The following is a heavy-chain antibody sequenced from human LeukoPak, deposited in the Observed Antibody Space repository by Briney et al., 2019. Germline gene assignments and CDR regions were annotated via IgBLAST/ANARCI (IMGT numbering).Heavy chain of an antibody. CDR2: IDPSDSYT. Sequence: GESLKISCKGSGYSFTSYWISWVRQMPGKGLEWMGRIDPSDSYTNYSPSFQGPVTISADKSISTAYLQWSSLKASDTAMYYCARSRLLWFGEAIGFDYWGQGTLVTVSS. D-gene: IGHD3-10*01. CDR3: ARSRLLWFGEAIGFDY. CDR1: GYSFTSYW. J-gene: IGHJ4*02. V-gene: IGHV5-10-1*01.